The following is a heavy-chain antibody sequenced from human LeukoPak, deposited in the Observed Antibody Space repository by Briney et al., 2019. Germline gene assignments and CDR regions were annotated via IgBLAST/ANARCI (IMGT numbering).Heavy chain of an antibody. V-gene: IGHV1-46*01. D-gene: IGHD6-19*01. Sequence: GASVKVSCKASGYTFTSYGISWVRQAPGQGLEWMGIINPSGGSTSYAQKFQGRVTMTRDTSTSTVYMELSSLRSEDTAVYYCAKDYVGSGWYYFDYWGQGTLVTVSS. CDR1: GYTFTSYG. CDR3: AKDYVGSGWYYFDY. J-gene: IGHJ4*02. CDR2: INPSGGST.